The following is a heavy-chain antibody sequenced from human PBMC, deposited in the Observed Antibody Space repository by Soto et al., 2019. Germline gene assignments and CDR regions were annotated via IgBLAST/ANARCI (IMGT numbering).Heavy chain of an antibody. Sequence: GASVKVSCKASGGTFSSYAISWVRQAPGQGLEWMGGIIPIFGTANYAQKFQGRVTITADESTSTAYMELSSLRSEDTAVYYCARKQTVDQKLVWADVLEFWGQGTMVTVSS. J-gene: IGHJ3*01. V-gene: IGHV1-69*13. CDR2: IIPIFGTA. D-gene: IGHD6-13*01. CDR3: ARKQTVDQKLVWADVLEF. CDR1: GGTFSSYA.